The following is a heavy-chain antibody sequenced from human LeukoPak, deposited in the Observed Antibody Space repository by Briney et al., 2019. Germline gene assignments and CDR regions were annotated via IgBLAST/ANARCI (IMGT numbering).Heavy chain of an antibody. J-gene: IGHJ4*02. D-gene: IGHD6-19*01. CDR3: ARDLKRGYSSGRYSWGTGSSNDY. Sequence: GASVKVSCKASGYTFTSYDINWVRQATGQGLEWMGWISGYNGNTNYAQKLQGRVTMTTDTSTSTAYMELRSLRSDDTAVYYCARDLKRGYSSGRYSWGTGSSNDYWGQGTLVTVSS. CDR2: ISGYNGNT. CDR1: GYTFTSYD. V-gene: IGHV1-18*01.